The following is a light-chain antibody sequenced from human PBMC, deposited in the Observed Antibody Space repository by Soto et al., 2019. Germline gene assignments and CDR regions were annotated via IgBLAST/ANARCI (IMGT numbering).Light chain of an antibody. CDR3: QERTNWPVIS. CDR2: DAS. CDR1: QSVSSY. V-gene: IGKV3-11*01. J-gene: IGKJ5*01. Sequence: EIVLTQSPATLSLSPGERATLSCRASQSVSSYLAWYQQKPGQAPRLLIYDASNRATGIPGRFSGSESGTDFTLTISSLEPEDFAVYYCQERTNWPVISSGQGTRLEI.